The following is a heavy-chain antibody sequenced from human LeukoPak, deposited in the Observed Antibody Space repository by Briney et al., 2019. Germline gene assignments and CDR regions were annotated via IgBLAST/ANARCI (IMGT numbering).Heavy chain of an antibody. CDR3: ARDLGYDILTGYHIPYYFDY. CDR2: ISSSGSTI. CDR1: GFTFSDYY. Sequence: PGGSLRLSCAASGFTFSDYYMSWIRQAPGKGLEWVSYISSSGSTIYYADSVKGRFTISRDNAKNSLYLQMNSLRAEDTAGYYCARDLGYDILTGYHIPYYFDYWGQRTPVTASS. V-gene: IGHV3-11*01. J-gene: IGHJ4*02. D-gene: IGHD3-9*01.